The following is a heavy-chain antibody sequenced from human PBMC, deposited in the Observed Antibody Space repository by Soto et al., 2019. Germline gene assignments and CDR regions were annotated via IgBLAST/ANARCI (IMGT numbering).Heavy chain of an antibody. CDR3: ARHLYSGESSGYYGY. CDR2: IYYLGNT. CDR1: GGSISSSSSY. J-gene: IGHJ4*02. V-gene: IGHV4-39*01. D-gene: IGHD3-22*01. Sequence: SETLSLTCTVSGGSISSSSSYWGWIRQPPGKGLEWVGSIYYLGNTYYNPSLGSRVTISVDTSKNQFSLKLRSVTAADTAVFYCARHLYSGESSGYYGYWGQGALVTVSS.